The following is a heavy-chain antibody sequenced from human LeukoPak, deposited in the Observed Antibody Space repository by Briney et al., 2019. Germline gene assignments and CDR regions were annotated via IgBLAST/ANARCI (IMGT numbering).Heavy chain of an antibody. CDR2: IWYDGSNK. CDR1: RFTFSNYG. CDR3: ARDFAAMIDY. D-gene: IGHD2-2*01. Sequence: PGGSLRLSCVASRFTFSNYGMHWVRQAPGKGLEWVALIWYDGSNKYCADSVKGRFTISRDNSENTLYLQMNSLRAEDTAMYYRARDFAAMIDYWGQGTLVTVSS. J-gene: IGHJ4*02. V-gene: IGHV3-33*01.